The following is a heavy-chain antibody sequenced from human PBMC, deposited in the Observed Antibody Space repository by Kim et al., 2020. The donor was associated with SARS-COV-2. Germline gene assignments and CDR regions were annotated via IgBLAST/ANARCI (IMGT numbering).Heavy chain of an antibody. D-gene: IGHD3-22*01. Sequence: YYNPAHKSRVTISVDTSKNQFSLKLSSVTAADTAVYYCARCYYSYWYFDLWGRGTLVTVSS. J-gene: IGHJ2*01. CDR3: ARCYYSYWYFDL. V-gene: IGHV4-39*01.